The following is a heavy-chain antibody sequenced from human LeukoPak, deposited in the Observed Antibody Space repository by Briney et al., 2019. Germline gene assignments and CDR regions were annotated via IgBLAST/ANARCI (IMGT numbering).Heavy chain of an antibody. D-gene: IGHD2-2*01. CDR3: GKSTPSGFDP. V-gene: IGHV1-3*01. J-gene: IGHJ5*02. CDR1: GYTFTTYA. Sequence: GASVKVSCKASGYTFTTYAIHWVRQAPGRSLEWMGRINAGNGDAKYSQNFHVRITITRDTSASTVYMELTSLRSEDTAVYYCGKSTPSGFDPWGQGTLVTVSS. CDR2: INAGNGDA.